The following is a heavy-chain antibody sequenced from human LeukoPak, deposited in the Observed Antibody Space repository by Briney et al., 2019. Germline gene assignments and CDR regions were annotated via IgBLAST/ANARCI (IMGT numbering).Heavy chain of an antibody. J-gene: IGHJ6*03. D-gene: IGHD3-10*01. CDR3: ARVYGSGSYYNGYYYYYMDV. Sequence: SETLSLTCTISGGSISSYYWSWIRQPPGKGLEWIGYIYYTGSTNHNPSLKSRVTISVDTSKNQFFLKLSSVTAADTAVYYCARVYGSGSYYNGYYYYYMDVWGKGTTVTISS. V-gene: IGHV4-59*08. CDR1: GGSISSYY. CDR2: IYYTGST.